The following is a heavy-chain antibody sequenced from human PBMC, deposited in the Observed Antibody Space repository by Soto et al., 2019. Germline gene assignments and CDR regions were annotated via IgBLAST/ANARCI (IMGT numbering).Heavy chain of an antibody. V-gene: IGHV1-69*04. CDR3: AMEYCSSTSCYRDY. J-gene: IGHJ4*02. CDR1: GYTFTSYA. CDR2: IIPILGIA. Sequence: ASVKVSCKASGYTFTSYAMHWVRQAPGQGLEWMGRIIPILGIANYAQKFQGRVTITADKSTSTAYMELSSLRSEDTAVYYCAMEYCSSTSCYRDYWGQGTLVTVSS. D-gene: IGHD2-2*02.